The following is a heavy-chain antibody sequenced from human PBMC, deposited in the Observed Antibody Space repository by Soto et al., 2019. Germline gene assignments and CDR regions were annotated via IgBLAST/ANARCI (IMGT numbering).Heavy chain of an antibody. J-gene: IGHJ4*02. CDR3: VHRRYSSYFDS. CDR2: IYWDDDK. V-gene: IGHV2-5*05. CDR1: GFSFSSVGEG. Sequence: QITLKESGPTLVKPKETLTLTCIYSGFSFSSVGEGVGWVRQPPGKALEWLALIYWDDDKKYGPSLEDRITVTRDTSKNQVVFTMINMDPVDTATYYFVHRRYSSYFDSWGQGTRVTVSS. D-gene: IGHD2-15*01.